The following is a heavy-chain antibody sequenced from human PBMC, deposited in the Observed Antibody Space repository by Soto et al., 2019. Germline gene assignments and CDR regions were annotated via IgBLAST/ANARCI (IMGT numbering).Heavy chain of an antibody. CDR2: IYYSGST. D-gene: IGHD3-22*01. V-gene: IGHV4-39*01. J-gene: IGHJ4*02. CDR1: GGSISSSSYY. Sequence: QLQLQESGPGLVKPSETLSLTCTVSGGSISSSSYYWGWIRQPPGKGLEWIGSIYYSGSTYYNPSLKSRVTISVDTSKNQFSLKLSSVTAADTAVYYCARWPYDSSGYYYEGGVYWGQGTLVTVSS. CDR3: ARWPYDSSGYYYEGGVY.